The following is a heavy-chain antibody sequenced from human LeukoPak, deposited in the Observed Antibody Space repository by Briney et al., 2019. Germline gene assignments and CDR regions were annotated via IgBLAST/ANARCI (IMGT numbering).Heavy chain of an antibody. Sequence: SETLSLTCTVSGGSISSSSYYWGWIRQPPGKGLEWIGSIYYSGSTYYNPSLKSRVTISVDTSKNQFSLKLSSVTAADTAVYYCARDRKWLVREFDPWGQGTLVTVSS. D-gene: IGHD6-19*01. CDR1: GGSISSSSYY. CDR2: IYYSGST. J-gene: IGHJ5*02. V-gene: IGHV4-39*07. CDR3: ARDRKWLVREFDP.